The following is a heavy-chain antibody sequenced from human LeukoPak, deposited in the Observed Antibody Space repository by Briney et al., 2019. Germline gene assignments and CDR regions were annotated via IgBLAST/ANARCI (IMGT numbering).Heavy chain of an antibody. CDR2: IYYSGST. D-gene: IGHD6-19*01. V-gene: IGHV4-59*08. CDR3: ARHRWQWLVLDFDY. J-gene: IGHJ4*02. CDR1: GGSIRSYY. Sequence: SETLSLTYTVSGGSIRSYYWSWIRHPPGRGLGWIGDIYYSGSTNYNPSLTSRVTISVDTSTNQFSLKLSSVTAADTAVYYCARHRWQWLVLDFDYWGQGTLVTVSS.